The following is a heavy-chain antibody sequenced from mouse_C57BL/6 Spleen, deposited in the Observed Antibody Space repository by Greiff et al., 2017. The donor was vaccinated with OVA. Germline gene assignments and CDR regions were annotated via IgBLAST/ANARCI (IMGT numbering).Heavy chain of an antibody. CDR3: ARIGANWCSFDY. J-gene: IGHJ2*01. D-gene: IGHD4-1*01. CDR2: IYPGDGDT. V-gene: IGHV1-82*01. CDR1: GYAFSSSW. Sequence: QVQLQQSGPELVKPGASVKISCKASGYAFSSSWMNWVKQRPGKGLEWIGRIYPGDGDTNYNGKFKGKATLTADKSSSTAYMQLSSLTSEDSAVYFCARIGANWCSFDYWGQGTTLTVSS.